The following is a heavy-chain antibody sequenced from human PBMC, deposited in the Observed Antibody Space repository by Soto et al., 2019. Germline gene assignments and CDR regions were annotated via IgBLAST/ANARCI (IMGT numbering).Heavy chain of an antibody. V-gene: IGHV5-10-1*01. CDR1: GYSFTSYW. CDR2: IDPSDSYT. J-gene: IGHJ3*02. Sequence: GESLKISCKGSGYSFTSYWINWVRQMPGKGLEWMGRIDPSDSYTKYSPSFQGHVNISADKSISTAYLQWSSLKASDTAIYYCPRQDMATLGDVFDMWGQGTMVTVSS. CDR3: PRQDMATLGDVFDM. D-gene: IGHD5-12*01.